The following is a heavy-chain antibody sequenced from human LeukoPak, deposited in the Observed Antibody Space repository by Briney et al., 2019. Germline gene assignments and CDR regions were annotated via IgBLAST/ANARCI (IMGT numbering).Heavy chain of an antibody. Sequence: SETLSLTCTVSGGSISSYYWSWIRQPPGKGLEWIGYIYYSGSTNYNPSLKSRVTISVDTSKNQFSLKLSSVTAADTAVYYCARVARSGYYELDYWGQGTLVTVSS. CDR2: IYYSGST. J-gene: IGHJ4*02. V-gene: IGHV4-59*13. CDR1: GGSISSYY. D-gene: IGHD3-3*01. CDR3: ARVARSGYYELDY.